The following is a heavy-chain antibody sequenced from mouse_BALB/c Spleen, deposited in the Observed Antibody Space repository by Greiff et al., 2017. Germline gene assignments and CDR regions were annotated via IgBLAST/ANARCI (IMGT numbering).Heavy chain of an antibody. CDR1: GFTFSSFG. Sequence: EVQLQESGGGLVQPGGSRKLSCAASGFTFSSFGMHWVRQAPEKGLEWVAYISSGSSTIYYADTVKGRFTISRDNPKNTLFLQMTSLRSEDTAMYYCARGYGNYDAMDYWGQGTSVTVSS. D-gene: IGHD2-10*02. J-gene: IGHJ4*01. CDR2: ISSGSSTI. V-gene: IGHV5-17*02. CDR3: ARGYGNYDAMDY.